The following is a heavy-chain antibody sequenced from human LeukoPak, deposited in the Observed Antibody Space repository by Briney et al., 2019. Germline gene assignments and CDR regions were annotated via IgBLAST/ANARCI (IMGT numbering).Heavy chain of an antibody. CDR2: IYTSGST. CDR1: GGSISSGSYY. J-gene: IGHJ4*02. Sequence: SETLSLTCTVSGGSISSGSYYWSWIRQPAGKGLEWIGRIYTSGSTNYNPSLKSRVTISVDTSKNQFSLKLSSVTAADTAVYYCARRITMVRGVIITYYFDYWGQGTLVTVSS. D-gene: IGHD3-10*01. CDR3: ARRITMVRGVIITYYFDY. V-gene: IGHV4-61*02.